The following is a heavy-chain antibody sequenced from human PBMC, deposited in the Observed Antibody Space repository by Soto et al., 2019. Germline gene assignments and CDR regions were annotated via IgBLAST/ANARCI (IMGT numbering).Heavy chain of an antibody. V-gene: IGHV3-23*01. Sequence: GGSVRLSCADAGFVYSDYAMSWVRQAPGKGLEWVSAIGGSGGSTYYADSVKGRFAISRDNSENTLYLQMNSLRAEDTAVYYCAKGVVVTTAAFDYWGQGTLVTVSS. J-gene: IGHJ4*02. CDR1: GFVYSDYA. CDR3: AKGVVVTTAAFDY. CDR2: IGGSGGST. D-gene: IGHD3-22*01.